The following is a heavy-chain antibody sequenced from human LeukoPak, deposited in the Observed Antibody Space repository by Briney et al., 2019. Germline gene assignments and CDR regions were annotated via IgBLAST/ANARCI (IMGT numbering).Heavy chain of an antibody. Sequence: GGSLRLSCAASGFTFSSYAMSWVRQAPGKGLEWVSAIRGSGGSTYYADSVKGRFTISRDNSKNTLYLQMNSLRAEDTAVYYCAKVPSSIAAENWFDPWGQGTLVTVSS. CDR1: GFTFSSYA. J-gene: IGHJ5*02. D-gene: IGHD6-6*01. V-gene: IGHV3-23*01. CDR2: IRGSGGST. CDR3: AKVPSSIAAENWFDP.